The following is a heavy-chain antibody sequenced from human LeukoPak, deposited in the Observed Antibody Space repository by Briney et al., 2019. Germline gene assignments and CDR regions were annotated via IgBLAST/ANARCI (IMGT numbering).Heavy chain of an antibody. J-gene: IGHJ4*02. Sequence: ASVKVSCKASGYTFTSYDINWVRQATGQGLEWMGWMNPNSGNTGYAQKFQGRVTMTRNTSISTAYMELSSLRSEDTAVYYCASAALASCPAGYWGQGTLVTVSS. V-gene: IGHV1-8*01. CDR3: ASAALASCPAGY. CDR1: GYTFTSYD. CDR2: MNPNSGNT.